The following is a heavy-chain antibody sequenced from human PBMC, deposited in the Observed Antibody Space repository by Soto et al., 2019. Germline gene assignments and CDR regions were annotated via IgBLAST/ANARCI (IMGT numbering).Heavy chain of an antibody. D-gene: IGHD3-22*01. J-gene: IGHJ3*02. V-gene: IGHV1-58*01. Sequence: SVNVSCKASGFTFTSSAVQWVRQARGQRLEWIGWIVVGSGNTNYAQKFQERVTITRDMSTSTAYMELSSLRSEDTAVYYCAADYYDSSGYYLTNAFDIWGQGTMVTVSS. CDR3: AADYYDSSGYYLTNAFDI. CDR2: IVVGSGNT. CDR1: GFTFTSSA.